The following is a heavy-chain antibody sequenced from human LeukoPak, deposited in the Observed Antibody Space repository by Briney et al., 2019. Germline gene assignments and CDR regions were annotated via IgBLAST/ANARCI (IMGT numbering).Heavy chain of an antibody. CDR2: IYHSGST. J-gene: IGHJ5*02. V-gene: IGHV4-38-2*02. CDR1: GYSISSGYY. D-gene: IGHD6-13*01. Sequence: SETLSLTCTVSGYSISSGYYWGWIRQPPGKGLEWIGSIYHSGSTYCNPSLKSRVTISVDTSKNQFSLKLSSVTAADTAVYYCAREETSSSWYWFDPWGQGTLVTVSS. CDR3: AREETSSSWYWFDP.